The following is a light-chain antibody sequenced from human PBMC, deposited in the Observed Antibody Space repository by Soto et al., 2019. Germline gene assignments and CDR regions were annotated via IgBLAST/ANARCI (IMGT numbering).Light chain of an antibody. J-gene: IGKJ5*01. CDR1: QSVNISY. CDR2: GTS. CDR3: QQYGSSIT. V-gene: IGKV3-20*01. Sequence: EIVLTQSPFTLSFAPVERSTLPFIASQSVNISYLAWYQHKPGQAPRLLIYGTSSRATGIPDRFSGSGSGTDFTLTISRLEPEDFAVYSCQQYGSSITFGQGTRLEIK.